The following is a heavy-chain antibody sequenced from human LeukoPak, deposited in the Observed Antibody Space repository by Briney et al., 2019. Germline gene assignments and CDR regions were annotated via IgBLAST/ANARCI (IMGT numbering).Heavy chain of an antibody. CDR3: ARDEPDYYDSSGYEPNDAFDI. D-gene: IGHD3-22*01. Sequence: SETLSLTCTVSGGSISSGSYYWSWIRQPAGKGQEWIGRIYTSGSTNYNPSLKSRVTISVDTSKNQFSLKLSSVTAADTAVYYCARDEPDYYDSSGYEPNDAFDIWGQGTMVTVSS. CDR1: GGSISSGSYY. CDR2: IYTSGST. J-gene: IGHJ3*02. V-gene: IGHV4-61*02.